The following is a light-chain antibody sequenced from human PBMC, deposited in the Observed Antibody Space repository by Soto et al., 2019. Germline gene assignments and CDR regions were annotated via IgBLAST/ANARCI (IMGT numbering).Light chain of an antibody. CDR3: QHYNSYSEA. CDR2: GAS. J-gene: IGKJ1*01. Sequence: DIQMTQSPSSLSASVGDRVTITCRASHNINNYLSWYQQKPGKAPKLLIYGASSLQSGVASRFSGSGSATAFTLTISSLQPDDFATYYCQHYNSYSEAFGQGTKVDI. V-gene: IGKV1-39*01. CDR1: HNINNY.